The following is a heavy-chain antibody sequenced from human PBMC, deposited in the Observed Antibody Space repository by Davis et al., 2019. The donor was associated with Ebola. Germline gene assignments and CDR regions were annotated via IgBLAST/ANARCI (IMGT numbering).Heavy chain of an antibody. CDR2: ISAYNGNT. D-gene: IGHD3-3*01. Sequence: ASVKVSCKASGYTFTGYYMHWVRQAPGQGLEWMGWISAYNGNTNYAQKLQGRVTMTTDTSTSTAYMELRSLRSDDTAVYYCARETYDFWSGYDWGQGTLVTVSS. CDR3: ARETYDFWSGYD. CDR1: GYTFTGYY. V-gene: IGHV1-18*04. J-gene: IGHJ4*02.